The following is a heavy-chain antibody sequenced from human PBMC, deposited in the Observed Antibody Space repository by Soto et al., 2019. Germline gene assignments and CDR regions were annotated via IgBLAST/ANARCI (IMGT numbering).Heavy chain of an antibody. CDR1: GGSLSSNDYF. J-gene: IGHJ3*02. V-gene: IGHV4-39*01. D-gene: IGHD2-21*01. Sequence: QLQLQESGPGLVKPSETLYLTCTISGGSLSSNDYFWGWIRQPPGKELEWLGTIHYRGKISYSPSLESRVTISVDTSENQFSLMLSSVTAADTAFYFCARHVNRKYGDDCFDIWGQGTMVTVSS. CDR3: ARHVNRKYGDDCFDI. CDR2: IHYRGKI.